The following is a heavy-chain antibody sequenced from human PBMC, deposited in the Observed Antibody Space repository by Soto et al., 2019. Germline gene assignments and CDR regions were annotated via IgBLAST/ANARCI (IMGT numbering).Heavy chain of an antibody. V-gene: IGHV3-30-3*01. CDR1: GFTFSSYA. D-gene: IGHD4-17*01. Sequence: GGSLRLSCAASGFTFSSYAMHWVRQAPGKGLEWVAVISYDGSNKYYADSVKGRFTISRDNSKNTLYLQMNSLRAEDTAVYYCARVLNYGDYVYSSDYWGQGTLVTVSS. CDR3: ARVLNYGDYVYSSDY. CDR2: ISYDGSNK. J-gene: IGHJ4*02.